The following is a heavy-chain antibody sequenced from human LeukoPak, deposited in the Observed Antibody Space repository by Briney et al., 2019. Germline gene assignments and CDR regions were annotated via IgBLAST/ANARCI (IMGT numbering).Heavy chain of an antibody. CDR2: IIPIFGTA. V-gene: IGHV1-69*13. Sequence: SVKVSCKASGYTFTSYYMHWVRQAPGQGLEWMGGIIPIFGTANYAQKFQGRGTITADESTSTAYMELSSLRSEDTAVYYCARGRLVPAAYNYYMDVWGKGTTVTISS. CDR1: GYTFTSYY. D-gene: IGHD2-2*01. J-gene: IGHJ6*03. CDR3: ARGRLVPAAYNYYMDV.